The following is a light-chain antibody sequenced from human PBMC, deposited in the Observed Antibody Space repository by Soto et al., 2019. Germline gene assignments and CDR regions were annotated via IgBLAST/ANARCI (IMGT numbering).Light chain of an antibody. CDR3: SSYVAPDTSV. Sequence: QSALTQPASVSGSPGQSITISCTGTTSDVGSYDLVSWFQQHPGKAPKLIIYEVIKRPSGVSDRFSGSKSGNTASLTISGLQTEDEAYYFCSSYVAPDTSVFGGGTKVTVL. CDR1: TSDVGSYDL. V-gene: IGLV2-23*02. J-gene: IGLJ2*01. CDR2: EVI.